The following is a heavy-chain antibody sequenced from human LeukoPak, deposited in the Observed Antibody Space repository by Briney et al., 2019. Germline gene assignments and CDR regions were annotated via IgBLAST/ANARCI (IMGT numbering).Heavy chain of an antibody. J-gene: IGHJ4*02. CDR3: ARDLGNWDIDY. Sequence: PSETLSLTCAVYGGSFSGYYWSWIRQPPGKGLEWIGEINHRRSTNYNPSLKSRVTMSVDTSKNQFSLNLSSVTAADTAVYYCARDLGNWDIDYWGQGILVTVSS. CDR2: INHRRST. D-gene: IGHD7-27*01. CDR1: GGSFSGYY. V-gene: IGHV4-34*01.